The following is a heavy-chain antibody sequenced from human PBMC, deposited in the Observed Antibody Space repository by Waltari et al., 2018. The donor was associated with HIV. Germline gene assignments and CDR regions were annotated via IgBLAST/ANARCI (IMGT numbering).Heavy chain of an antibody. CDR2: ISNNGHRT. J-gene: IGHJ6*02. D-gene: IGHD2-15*01. CDR3: VKEGGYCSGGRCYYYGMDV. V-gene: IGHV3-64D*06. CDR1: GFTFSSYA. Sequence: EVQLVESGGGLVQPGGSLRLSCSASGFTFSSYAMHWVRQAPGKGLEYVSAISNNGHRTDYADSVKGRFTISRDNSKNTLNLQMSSLRAEDTAVYYCVKEGGYCSGGRCYYYGMDVWGQGTTVTVSS.